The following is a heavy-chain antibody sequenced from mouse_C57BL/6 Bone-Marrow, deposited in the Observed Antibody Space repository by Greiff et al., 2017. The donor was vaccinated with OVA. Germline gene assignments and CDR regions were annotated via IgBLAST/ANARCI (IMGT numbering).Heavy chain of an antibody. CDR2: ISNLAYSI. CDR1: GFTFSDYG. CDR3: ARRITWGYAMDY. J-gene: IGHJ4*01. D-gene: IGHD1-1*01. Sequence: EVQVVESGGGLVQPGGSLKLSCAASGFTFSDYGMAWVRQAPWKGPEWVAFISNLAYSIYYADTVTGRFTISRENAKNTLYLEMSSLRSEDTAMYYCARRITWGYAMDYWGQGTSVTVSS. V-gene: IGHV5-15*01.